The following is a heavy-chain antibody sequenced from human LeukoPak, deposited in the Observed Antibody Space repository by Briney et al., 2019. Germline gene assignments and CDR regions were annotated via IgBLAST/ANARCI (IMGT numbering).Heavy chain of an antibody. Sequence: AETLSLTCAVYGGSFSGYYWSWIRRPPGKAREWIGELNHGGRTNYNPSLKGRVAISQDTSKTQCSLKMSSVTAATTAVYYSARGRYSYGDLLDYWGQGTLVTVSS. D-gene: IGHD5-18*01. CDR3: ARGRYSYGDLLDY. J-gene: IGHJ4*02. V-gene: IGHV4-34*01. CDR2: LNHGGRT. CDR1: GGSFSGYY.